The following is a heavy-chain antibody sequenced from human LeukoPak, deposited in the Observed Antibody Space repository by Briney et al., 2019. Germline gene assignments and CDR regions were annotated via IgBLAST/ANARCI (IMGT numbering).Heavy chain of an antibody. CDR3: ARGRYYGSGTLY. V-gene: IGHV4-38-2*02. CDR1: GSSISSGYY. D-gene: IGHD3-10*01. J-gene: IGHJ4*02. CDR2: INHSGST. Sequence: SETLSLTCTVSGSSISSGYYWGWIRQPPGKGLEWIGEINHSGSTNYNPSLKSRVTISVDTSKNQFSLKLSSVTAADTAVYYCARGRYYGSGTLYWGQGTLVTVSS.